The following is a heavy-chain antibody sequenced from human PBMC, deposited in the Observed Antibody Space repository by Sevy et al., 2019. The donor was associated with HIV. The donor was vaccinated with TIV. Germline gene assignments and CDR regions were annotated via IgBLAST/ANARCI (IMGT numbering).Heavy chain of an antibody. CDR2: INEDGTEK. CDR3: ARDVAAGDF. V-gene: IGHV3-7*01. D-gene: IGHD2-21*01. J-gene: IGHJ4*02. Sequence: GGSLRLSCAASGFTFTRYWMTWVRQSPGKGLQWLGNINEDGTEKYYRDSVRGRFTIPRDNAKKSLHLQMNGLGVDDTGVYDCARDVAAGDFWGQGTLVTVSS. CDR1: GFTFTRYW.